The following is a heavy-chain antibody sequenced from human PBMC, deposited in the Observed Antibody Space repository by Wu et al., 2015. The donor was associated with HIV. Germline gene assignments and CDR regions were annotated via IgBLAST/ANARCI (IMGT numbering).Heavy chain of an antibody. CDR3: ARTHITGTTFGIAY. D-gene: IGHD1-20*01. CDR2: INPNSGGT. Sequence: QVHLVQSGAEVKEPGASVKISCKTEYSFSIYYMHWVRQAPGQGLEWMGWINPNSGGTNYAQKFQGRVTMTGDTSISTAYMELSKLRSDDTAVYYCARTHITGTTFGIAYWGQGTLVTVSS. CDR1: EYSFSIYY. J-gene: IGHJ4*02. V-gene: IGHV1-2*02.